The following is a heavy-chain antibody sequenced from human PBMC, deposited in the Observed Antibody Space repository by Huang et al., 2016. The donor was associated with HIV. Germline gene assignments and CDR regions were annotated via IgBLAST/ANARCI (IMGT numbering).Heavy chain of an antibody. Sequence: QVHLVRSGAEVKKLGASGKVSCQASGYAFTGYGVTWVRQASGQGLGWRGWSSGHNGDTNYAQKFQGRDTMTTDTSTGTAYMELRSLRSDDTAVYYCARDGPSGVDRFDVVYYYYYLDVWGKGTTVTVSS. CDR1: GYAFTGYG. V-gene: IGHV1-18*01. CDR2: SSGHNGDT. D-gene: IGHD6-19*01. CDR3: ARDGPSGVDRFDVVYYYYYLDV. J-gene: IGHJ6*03.